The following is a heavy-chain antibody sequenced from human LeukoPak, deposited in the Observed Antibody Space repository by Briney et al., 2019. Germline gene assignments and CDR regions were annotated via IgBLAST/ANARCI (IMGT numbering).Heavy chain of an antibody. CDR3: ARGPYSSGRVVGVYFDY. V-gene: IGHV4-30-4*01. Sequence: SETLSLTCTVSGGSISSGDYYWSWIRQPPGKGLEWIGYIYYSGSTYYNPPLKSRVTISVDTSKNQFSLKLSSVTAADTAVYYCARGPYSSGRVVGVYFDYWGQGTLVTVSS. CDR1: GGSISSGDYY. J-gene: IGHJ4*02. CDR2: IYYSGST. D-gene: IGHD6-19*01.